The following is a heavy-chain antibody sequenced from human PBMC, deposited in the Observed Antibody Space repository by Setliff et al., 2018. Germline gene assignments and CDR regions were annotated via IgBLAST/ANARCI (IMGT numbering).Heavy chain of an antibody. J-gene: IGHJ4*02. CDR2: INHSGST. V-gene: IGHV4-34*01. D-gene: IGHD3-3*01. Sequence: SETLSLTCTVYGGSFSDYYWGWIRQPPGKGLEWIAEINHSGSTNYNPSLKSRVTISVDTSRNQFSLKLSSVTAADTAVYYCRFWSGYYNNDYWGQGTLVTV. CDR1: GGSFSDYY. CDR3: RFWSGYYNNDY.